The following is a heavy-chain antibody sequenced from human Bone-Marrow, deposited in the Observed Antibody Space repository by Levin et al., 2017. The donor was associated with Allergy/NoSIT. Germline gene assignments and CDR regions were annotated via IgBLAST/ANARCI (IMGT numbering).Heavy chain of an antibody. Sequence: MASETLSLTCAVYGGSFSGYYWSWIRQPPGKGLEWIGEINHSGSTNYNPSLKSRVTISVDTSKNQFSLKLSSVTAADTAVYYCARGEWVGGAFDYWGQGTLVTVSS. CDR2: INHSGST. CDR3: ARGEWVGGAFDY. V-gene: IGHV4-34*01. D-gene: IGHD2-15*01. CDR1: GGSFSGYY. J-gene: IGHJ4*02.